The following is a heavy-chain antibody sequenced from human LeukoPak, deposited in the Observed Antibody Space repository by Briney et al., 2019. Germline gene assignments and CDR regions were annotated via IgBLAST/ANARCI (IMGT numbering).Heavy chain of an antibody. CDR1: GFSNSA. CDR2: ISNTGVAT. V-gene: IGHV3-23*05. D-gene: IGHD5-24*01. J-gene: IGHJ3*02. CDR3: VKSAGKDGYRDVLDI. Sequence: GGSLRLSCAASGFSNSALNWVRQAPGQGLEWISTISNTGVATYYADSVKGRFTISRDTFRNTLLLQMNSLRADDTAVYYCVKSAGKDGYRDVLDIWGQGTVVTVSS.